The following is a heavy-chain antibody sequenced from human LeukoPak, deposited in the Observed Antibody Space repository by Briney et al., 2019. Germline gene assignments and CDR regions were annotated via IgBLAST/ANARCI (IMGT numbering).Heavy chain of an antibody. CDR2: IYHSGST. J-gene: IGHJ4*02. D-gene: IGHD3-22*01. Sequence: PSQTLSLTCAVSGGSISSGGYSWSWIRQPPGKGLEWIGYIYHSGSTYYNPSLKSRVTISVDRSKNQFSLKLSSVTAADTAVYYCAGIPTYYYDSSGYAIDYRGQGTLVTVSS. CDR3: AGIPTYYYDSSGYAIDY. CDR1: GGSISSGGYS. V-gene: IGHV4-30-2*01.